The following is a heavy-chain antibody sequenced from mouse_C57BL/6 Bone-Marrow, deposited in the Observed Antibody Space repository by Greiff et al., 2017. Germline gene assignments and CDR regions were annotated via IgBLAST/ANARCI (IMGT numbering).Heavy chain of an antibody. D-gene: IGHD2-2*01. CDR3: ARVSFYYGFTWFAY. J-gene: IGHJ3*01. CDR2: IYPGSGST. CDR1: GYTFTSYW. V-gene: IGHV1-55*01. Sequence: QVQLQQPGAELVKPGASVKMSCKASGYTFTSYWITWVKQRPGQGLEWIGDIYPGSGSTNYNEKFKRKATLTVDTSSSTAYMQLSSLTSEDSAVYYCARVSFYYGFTWFAYWGQGTLVTVSA.